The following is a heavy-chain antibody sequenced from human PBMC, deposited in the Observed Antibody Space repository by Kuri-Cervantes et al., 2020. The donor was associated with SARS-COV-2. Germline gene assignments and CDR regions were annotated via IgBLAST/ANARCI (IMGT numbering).Heavy chain of an antibody. V-gene: IGHV3-23*01. J-gene: IGHJ3*02. CDR1: GFTFSSYA. Sequence: ETLSLTCAASGFTFSSYAMSWVRQAPGKGLEWVSAISGSGGSTYYADSVKGRFTISRDNSKNTLYLQMNSLRAEDTAVYYCARERGSSWYSSKAFDIWGQGTMVTVSS. CDR3: ARERGSSWYSSKAFDI. D-gene: IGHD6-13*01. CDR2: ISGSGGST.